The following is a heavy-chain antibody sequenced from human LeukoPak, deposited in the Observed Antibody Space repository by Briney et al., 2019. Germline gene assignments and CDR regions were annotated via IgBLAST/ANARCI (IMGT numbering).Heavy chain of an antibody. D-gene: IGHD3-10*01. J-gene: IGHJ6*02. CDR1: GFTFSSYA. V-gene: IGHV3-23*01. CDR2: ISGSGGST. CDR3: ARGGGSGSYTIPNYYYGMDV. Sequence: PGGSLRLSCAASGFTFSSYAMSWVRQAPGKGLGWVSAISGSGGSTYYADSVKGRFTISRDNSKNTLYLQMNSLRAEDTAVYYCARGGGSGSYTIPNYYYGMDVWGQGTTVTVSS.